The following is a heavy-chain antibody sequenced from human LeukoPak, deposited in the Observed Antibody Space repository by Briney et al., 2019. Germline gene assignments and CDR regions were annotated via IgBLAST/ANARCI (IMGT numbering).Heavy chain of an antibody. Sequence: SETLSLTCAVYGGSFSGYYRSWIRQPPGKGLEWIGEINHSGSTNYNPSLKSRVTISVDTSKNQFSLKLSSVTAADTAVYYCARSSSGYYYWGQGTLVTVSS. CDR1: GGSFSGYY. V-gene: IGHV4-34*01. CDR2: INHSGST. CDR3: ARSSSGYYY. D-gene: IGHD3-22*01. J-gene: IGHJ4*02.